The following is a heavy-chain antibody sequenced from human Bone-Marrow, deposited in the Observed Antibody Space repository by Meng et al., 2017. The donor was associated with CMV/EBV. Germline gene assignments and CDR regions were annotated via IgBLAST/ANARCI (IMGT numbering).Heavy chain of an antibody. CDR1: GFTFSNAW. V-gene: IGHV3-15*01. CDR3: TSQSVFWIEYGYYYYGMDV. Sequence: GESLKISCAASGFTFSNAWMSWVRQAPGKGLEWVGRIKSKTDGGTTDYAAPVKGRFTISRDDSKNTLYHQMNSLKTEDTAVYYCTSQSVFWIEYGYYYYGMDVWGQGTTVTVSS. D-gene: IGHD3-3*01. CDR2: IKSKTDGGTT. J-gene: IGHJ6*02.